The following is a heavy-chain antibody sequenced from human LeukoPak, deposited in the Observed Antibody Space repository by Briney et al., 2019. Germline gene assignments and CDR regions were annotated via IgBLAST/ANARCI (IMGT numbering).Heavy chain of an antibody. D-gene: IGHD6-13*01. CDR3: TLIAAAGSIDY. CDR1: GFTFSNAW. J-gene: IGHJ4*02. V-gene: IGHV3-15*01. Sequence: PGGSLRLSCAASGFTFSNAWMSWVRQAPGKGLEWVGRIKSKTDGGTTDYAAPVKGRFTISRDDSKNTLYVQMNSLKTEDTAVYYCTLIAAAGSIDYWGQGTLVTVSS. CDR2: IKSKTDGGTT.